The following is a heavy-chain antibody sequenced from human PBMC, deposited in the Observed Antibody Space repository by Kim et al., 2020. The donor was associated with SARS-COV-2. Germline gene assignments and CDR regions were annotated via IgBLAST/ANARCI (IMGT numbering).Heavy chain of an antibody. J-gene: IGHJ5*02. CDR3: ARGRRYCSGGSCYRAPGGDWFDP. CDR1: GGSISSGSYY. CDR2: IYTSGST. D-gene: IGHD2-15*01. Sequence: SETLSLTCTVSGGSISSGSYYWSWIRQPAGKGLEWIGRIYTSGSTNYNPSLKSRVTISVDTSKNQFSLKLSSVTAADTAVYYCARGRRYCSGGSCYRAPGGDWFDPWGQGTLVTVSS. V-gene: IGHV4-61*02.